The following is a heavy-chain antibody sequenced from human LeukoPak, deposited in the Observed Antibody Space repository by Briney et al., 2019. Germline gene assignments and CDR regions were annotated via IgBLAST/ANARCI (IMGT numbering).Heavy chain of an antibody. Sequence: GGSLRLSCAASGFTFSSYSMHWVRQAPGKGLEWVAVIWYDGSNKYYADSVKGRFTISRDNSKNTLYLQMNSLRAEDTAVYYCASLGDSSSWYPDDAFDIWGQGTMVTVSS. CDR2: IWYDGSNK. V-gene: IGHV3-33*01. CDR3: ASLGDSSSWYPDDAFDI. D-gene: IGHD6-13*01. CDR1: GFTFSSYS. J-gene: IGHJ3*02.